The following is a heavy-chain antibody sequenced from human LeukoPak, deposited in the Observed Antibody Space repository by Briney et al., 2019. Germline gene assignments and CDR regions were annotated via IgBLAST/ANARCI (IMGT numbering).Heavy chain of an antibody. CDR1: GFTFSSYA. V-gene: IGHV3-30*09. J-gene: IGHJ4*02. CDR3: AREEAVAGTFDY. CDR2: ISYDGSNK. D-gene: IGHD6-19*01. Sequence: GRSLRLSCAASGFTFSSYAMHWVRQAPGKGLEWVAVISYDGSNKYYADSVKGRFAISRDNSKNTLYLQMNSLRAEDTAVYYCAREEAVAGTFDYWGQGTLVTVSS.